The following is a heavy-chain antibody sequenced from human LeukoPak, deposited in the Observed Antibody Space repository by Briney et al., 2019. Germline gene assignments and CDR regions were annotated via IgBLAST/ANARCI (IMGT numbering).Heavy chain of an antibody. Sequence: GGSLRLSCAASGFTFSSYAMHWVSQAPGKGLEWVAVISYDGSNKYYADSVKGRFTISRDNSMNTLYLQMNSLRAEDTAVYYCARDWRELSDYWGQGTLVTVSS. CDR1: GFTFSSYA. CDR3: ARDWRELSDY. D-gene: IGHD1-26*01. V-gene: IGHV3-30-3*01. J-gene: IGHJ4*02. CDR2: ISYDGSNK.